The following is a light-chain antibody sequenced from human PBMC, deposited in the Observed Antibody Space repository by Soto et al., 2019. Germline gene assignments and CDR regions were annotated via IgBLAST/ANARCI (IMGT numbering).Light chain of an antibody. J-gene: IGKJ1*01. CDR3: QQRSNWPGT. CDR1: QSVRRS. CDR2: DAS. Sequence: EIVLTQSPATLSLSPGERATLSCRATQSVRRSLAWYQQQPGQAPRLLIYDASNRATGIPARFSGSGSGTDFTITISSLESKDFAFYYCQQRSNWPGTFGQGTKVVI. V-gene: IGKV3-11*01.